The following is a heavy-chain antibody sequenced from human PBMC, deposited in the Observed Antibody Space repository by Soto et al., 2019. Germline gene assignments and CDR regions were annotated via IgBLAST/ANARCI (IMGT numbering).Heavy chain of an antibody. CDR3: ARAYGGNPALFDP. CDR1: GFTVSRDY. J-gene: IGHJ5*02. V-gene: IGHV3-53*01. CDR2: IYTGGST. D-gene: IGHD4-17*01. Sequence: GGSLRLSCAASGFTVSRDYMSWVRQAPGKGLEWVSVIYTGGSTYYADSVKGRFTFSRDNSKNTLYLQMNSLRAEDTAVYYCARAYGGNPALFDPWGQGTLVTVS.